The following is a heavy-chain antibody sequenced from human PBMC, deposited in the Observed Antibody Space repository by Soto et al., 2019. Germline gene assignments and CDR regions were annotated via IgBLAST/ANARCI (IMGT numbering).Heavy chain of an antibody. Sequence: ASVKVSCKASGYTFTNYYVHWVRRAPGQGLEWMGMITPSGGGTSYAQKFQGRVTMTTDTSTSTVYMELRSLRSEDTAVYYCARDSVTLVRGVIRFDSWGQGTLVTVS. D-gene: IGHD3-10*01. V-gene: IGHV1-46*01. CDR2: ITPSGGGT. CDR3: ARDSVTLVRGVIRFDS. J-gene: IGHJ4*02. CDR1: GYTFTNYY.